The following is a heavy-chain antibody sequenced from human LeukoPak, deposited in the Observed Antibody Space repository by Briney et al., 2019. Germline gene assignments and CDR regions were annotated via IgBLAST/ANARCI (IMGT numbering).Heavy chain of an antibody. D-gene: IGHD3-3*01. CDR2: IKSKTDGGTT. Sequence: GGSLRLSCAAPGFNFSNAWMSWVRQAPGKGLEWVGRIKSKTDGGTTDYAAPVKGRFTISRDDSKNTLYLQMNSLKTEDTAVYYCTRDFWSGYSIDPWGQGTLVTVSS. V-gene: IGHV3-15*01. CDR1: GFNFSNAW. J-gene: IGHJ5*02. CDR3: TRDFWSGYSIDP.